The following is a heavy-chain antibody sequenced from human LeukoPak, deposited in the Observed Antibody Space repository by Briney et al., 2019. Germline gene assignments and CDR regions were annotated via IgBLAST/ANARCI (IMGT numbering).Heavy chain of an antibody. CDR2: IYYSGST. V-gene: IGHV4-39*01. Sequence: SETLSLTCTVSGGSISSSSYYWGWIRQPPGKGLEWIGSIYYSGSTYYNPSLKSRVTISVDTSKNQFSLKLSSVTAADTAVYYCASLYDNSGYYHFDYWGQGTLVTVSS. CDR1: GGSISSSSYY. CDR3: ASLYDNSGYYHFDY. J-gene: IGHJ4*02. D-gene: IGHD3-22*01.